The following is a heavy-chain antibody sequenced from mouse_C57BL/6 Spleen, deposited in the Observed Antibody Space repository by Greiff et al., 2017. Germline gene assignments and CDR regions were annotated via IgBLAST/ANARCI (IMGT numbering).Heavy chain of an antibody. J-gene: IGHJ1*03. D-gene: IGHD2-4*01. CDR1: GYTFTDYY. Sequence: EVQLQQSGPELVKPGASVKISCKASGYTFTDYYMNWVKQSHGKSLEWIGDINPNNGGTSYNQKFKGKATVTVDKSSSTAYMELRSLTSEDSAVYYCARRCMITTRGKYVDFWGTGTTVTVSS. CDR3: ARRCMITTRGKYVDF. CDR2: INPNNGGT. V-gene: IGHV1-26*01.